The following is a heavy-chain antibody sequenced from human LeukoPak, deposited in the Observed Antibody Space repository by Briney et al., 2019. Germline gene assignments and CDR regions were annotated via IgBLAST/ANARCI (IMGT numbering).Heavy chain of an antibody. CDR1: GGTFSSYA. CDR2: IIPIFGTA. D-gene: IGHD6-19*01. J-gene: IGHJ4*02. Sequence: SVKVSCKASGGTFSSYAISWVRQAPGQGLEWMGRIIPIFGTANYAQKFQGRVTITTDESTSTAYMELSSLRSEDTAMYYCARGPFQQWLVHYWGQGTLVTVSS. CDR3: ARGPFQQWLVHY. V-gene: IGHV1-69*05.